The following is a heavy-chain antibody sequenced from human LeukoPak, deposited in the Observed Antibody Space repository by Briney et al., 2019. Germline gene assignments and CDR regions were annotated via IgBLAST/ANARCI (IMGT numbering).Heavy chain of an antibody. J-gene: IGHJ6*04. CDR1: GFTFSSYG. CDR2: ISYDGSNK. Sequence: PGRSLRLSCAASGFTFSSYGMHWVRQAPGKGLEWVAVISYDGSNKYYADSVKGRFTISRDNSKNTLYLQMNSLRAEDTAVYYCARKAYGLDVWGKGTTVTVSS. V-gene: IGHV3-30*03. CDR3: ARKAYGLDV.